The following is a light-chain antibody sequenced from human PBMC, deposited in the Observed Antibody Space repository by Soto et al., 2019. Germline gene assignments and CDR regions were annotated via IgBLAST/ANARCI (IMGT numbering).Light chain of an antibody. Sequence: DIPMTQSPSFLSASVGDRVTITCRASQSIGKHLNWYQQKPGKAPKFLIYGASTLQSGVPSRFSGSGSGTDFTLTVNSLQPEDFATYYCQQSYSSPTTFGQGTRLEI. CDR3: QQSYSSPTT. V-gene: IGKV1-39*01. CDR2: GAS. J-gene: IGKJ5*01. CDR1: QSIGKH.